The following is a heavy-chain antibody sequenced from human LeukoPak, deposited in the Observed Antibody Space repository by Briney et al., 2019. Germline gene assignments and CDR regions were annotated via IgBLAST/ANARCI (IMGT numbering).Heavy chain of an antibody. V-gene: IGHV3-53*01. CDR1: GFTVSSNY. CDR2: IYSGGDT. CDR3: ARNNGGREVVGDWFDP. Sequence: GGSLRLSCAASGFTVSSNYMSWVRQAPGKGLEWVSVIYSGGDTYYADSVKGRFTISRDNSKNTLYLQMNSLRAEDTAVYYCARNNGGREVVGDWFDPWGQGTLVTVST. J-gene: IGHJ5*02. D-gene: IGHD1-26*01.